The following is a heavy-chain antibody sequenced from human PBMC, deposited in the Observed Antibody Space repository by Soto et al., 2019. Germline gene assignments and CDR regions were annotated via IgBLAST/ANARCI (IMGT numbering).Heavy chain of an antibody. J-gene: IGHJ4*02. Sequence: GGSLRLSCAASGFTFSSYAMNWVRQAPGKGLEWAAVISYDGSDTTYADSVRGRFTISRDNAKNTLYLQMNSLRAEDTAVYYCVRDDIGVGIDYWGLGTPVTVSS. V-gene: IGHV3-30*04. CDR1: GFTFSSYA. CDR2: ISYDGSDT. CDR3: VRDDIGVGIDY. D-gene: IGHD1-26*01.